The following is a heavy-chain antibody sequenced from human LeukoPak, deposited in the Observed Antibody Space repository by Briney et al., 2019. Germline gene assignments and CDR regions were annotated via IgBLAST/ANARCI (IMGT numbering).Heavy chain of an antibody. D-gene: IGHD3-9*01. V-gene: IGHV1-46*01. CDR3: ARHIHLTGVDY. Sequence: ASVKVSCKASGYTFTSYHLHWVRKAPGQGLEWMGIINPSDGGTSYAQKFQGRVTMTRDTSTSTVYMELSSLRSEDTAVYYCARHIHLTGVDYWGQGTLVTVSS. J-gene: IGHJ4*02. CDR1: GYTFTSYH. CDR2: INPSDGGT.